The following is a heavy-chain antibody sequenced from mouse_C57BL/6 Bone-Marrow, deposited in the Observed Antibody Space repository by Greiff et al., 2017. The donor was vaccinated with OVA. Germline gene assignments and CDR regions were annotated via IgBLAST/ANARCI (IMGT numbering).Heavy chain of an antibody. CDR2: IYPGGGYT. V-gene: IGHV1-63*01. CDR3: ARGDFDV. Sequence: VKLMESGAELVRPGPSVKMSCKASGYTFTNYWIGWAKQRPGHGLEWIGVIYPGGGYTNYNEKFKGKATLTADKSSSTAYMQFSSLTSEDSAIYYCARGDFDVWGTGTTVTVSS. J-gene: IGHJ1*03. CDR1: GYTFTNYW.